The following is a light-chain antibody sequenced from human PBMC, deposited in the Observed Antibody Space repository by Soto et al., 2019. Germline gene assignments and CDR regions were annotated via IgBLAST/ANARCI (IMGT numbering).Light chain of an antibody. Sequence: QSALTQPASESGSPGQSITISCTGTSSDVGGYNYVSWYQQHPGKAPKLMIYDVSNRPSGVSNRFSGSKSGNTASLTISGLQAEDECYYYCSPDTSSVQVFGTGTKLTVL. CDR3: SPDTSSVQV. J-gene: IGLJ1*01. V-gene: IGLV2-14*01. CDR1: SSDVGGYNY. CDR2: DVS.